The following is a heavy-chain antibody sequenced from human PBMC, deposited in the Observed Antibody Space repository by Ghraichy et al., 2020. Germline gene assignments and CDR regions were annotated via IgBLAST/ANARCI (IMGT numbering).Heavy chain of an antibody. Sequence: ETLSLTCAVYGGSFSGYYWSWIHQPPGKGLEWIGEINHSGSTNYNPSLKSRVTISVDTSKNQFSLKLSSVTAADTAVYYCARVDRGGSSWYSFYYGMDVWGQGTTVTVSS. J-gene: IGHJ6*02. CDR1: GGSFSGYY. D-gene: IGHD6-13*01. CDR3: ARVDRGGSSWYSFYYGMDV. CDR2: INHSGST. V-gene: IGHV4-34*01.